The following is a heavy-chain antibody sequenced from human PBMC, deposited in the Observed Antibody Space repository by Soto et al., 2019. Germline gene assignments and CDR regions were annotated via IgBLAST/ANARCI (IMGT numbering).Heavy chain of an antibody. D-gene: IGHD2-21*02. CDR3: ARDSLGETDIVVVTAIGDNWFDP. CDR2: VEYGGST. V-gene: IGHV4-39*02. Sequence: PSETLSLTCTVSGGSIISSNFYWGWIRQPPGKRLEWIGSVEYGGSTYDNPSLKSRVTLSADTSKNQFSLKLTSVTAADTAIYYCARDSLGETDIVVVTAIGDNWFDPWGQGTLVTVSS. CDR1: GGSIISSNFY. J-gene: IGHJ5*02.